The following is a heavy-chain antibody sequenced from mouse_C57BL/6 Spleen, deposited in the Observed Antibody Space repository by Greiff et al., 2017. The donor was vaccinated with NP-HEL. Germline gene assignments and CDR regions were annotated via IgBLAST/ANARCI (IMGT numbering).Heavy chain of an antibody. CDR3: ATLYYYGSSSYWYFDV. CDR1: GYTFTDYN. J-gene: IGHJ1*03. Sequence: EVQLQQSGPELVKPGASVKMSCKASGYTFTDYNMHWVKQSHGKSLEWIGYINPNNGGTSSNQKFKGKATLTVNKSSSTAYMELRSLTSEDSAVYYCATLYYYGSSSYWYFDVWGTGTTVTVSS. CDR2: INPNNGGT. V-gene: IGHV1-22*01. D-gene: IGHD1-1*01.